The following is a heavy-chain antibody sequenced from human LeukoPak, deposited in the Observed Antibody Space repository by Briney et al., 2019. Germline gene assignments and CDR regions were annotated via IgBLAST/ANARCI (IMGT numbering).Heavy chain of an antibody. CDR3: ARAGTNYDILTGYFAPFDY. CDR1: GGSISSYY. Sequence: SETLSLTCTVSGGSISSYYWSWIRQPPGKGLEWIGYIYYSGSTNYNPSLKSRVTISVDTSKNQFSLKLSSVTAADTAVYYCARAGTNYDILTGYFAPFDYWGQGTLVTVSS. V-gene: IGHV4-59*12. D-gene: IGHD3-9*01. J-gene: IGHJ4*02. CDR2: IYYSGST.